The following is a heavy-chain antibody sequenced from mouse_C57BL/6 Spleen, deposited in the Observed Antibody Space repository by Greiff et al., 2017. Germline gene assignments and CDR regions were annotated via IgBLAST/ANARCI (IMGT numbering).Heavy chain of an antibody. V-gene: IGHV1-42*01. CDR3: ARGDYGSSYDYAMDD. CDR1: GYSFTGYY. Sequence: VQLQQSGPELVKPGASVKISCKASGYSFTGYYMNWVKQSPEKSLEWIGEINPSTGGTTYNQKFKAKATLTVDKSSSTAYMQLKSLTSEDSAVYYCARGDYGSSYDYAMDDWGQGTSVTVSS. CDR2: INPSTGGT. J-gene: IGHJ4*01. D-gene: IGHD1-1*01.